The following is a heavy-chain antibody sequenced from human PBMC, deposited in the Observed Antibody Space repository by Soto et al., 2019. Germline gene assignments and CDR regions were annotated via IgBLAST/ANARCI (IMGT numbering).Heavy chain of an antibody. CDR2: IYYGGSS. V-gene: IGHV4-59*08. J-gene: IGHJ2*01. CDR1: GGSISSYY. CDR3: ARRGPDWYFDL. Sequence: QVQLQESGPGLVKPSETLSLTCTVSGGSISSYYWNWIRQSPGKGLEWIGYIYYGGSSNYNPSLRSSVTISVDTSKSKFSLRLSSVTAADTAVYYCARRGPDWYFDLWGRGTLVTVSS.